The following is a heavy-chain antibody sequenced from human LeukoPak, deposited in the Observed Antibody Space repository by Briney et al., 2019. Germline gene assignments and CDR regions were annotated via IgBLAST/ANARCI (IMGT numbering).Heavy chain of an antibody. CDR1: GRSISSYY. Sequence: TSETLSLTRSVSGRSISSYYWSWIRPPPRKGLEWVGYIYFSGSTNYNPSLKSRVTISAVTSKNQISLKLSPVTAADTAVYYCARGGPPRACGGDCYVHYYYMDVWGKGTTVTISS. CDR2: IYFSGST. CDR3: ARGGPPRACGGDCYVHYYYMDV. J-gene: IGHJ6*03. V-gene: IGHV4-59*01. D-gene: IGHD2-21*02.